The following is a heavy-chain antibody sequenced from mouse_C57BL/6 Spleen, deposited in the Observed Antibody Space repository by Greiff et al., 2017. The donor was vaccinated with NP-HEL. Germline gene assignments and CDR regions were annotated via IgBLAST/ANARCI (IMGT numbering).Heavy chain of an antibody. D-gene: IGHD2-4*01. J-gene: IGHJ1*03. V-gene: IGHV1-15*01. Sequence: QVHVKQSGAELVRPGASVTLSCKASGYTFTDYEMHWVKQTPVHGLEWIGAIDPETGGTAYNQKFKGKAILTADKSSSTAYMELRSLTSEDSAVYYCTRRDYDYDDWYFDVWGTGTTVTVSS. CDR1: GYTFTDYE. CDR2: IDPETGGT. CDR3: TRRDYDYDDWYFDV.